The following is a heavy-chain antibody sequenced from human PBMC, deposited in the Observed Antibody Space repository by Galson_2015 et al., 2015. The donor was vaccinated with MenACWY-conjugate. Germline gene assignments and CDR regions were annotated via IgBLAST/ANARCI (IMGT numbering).Heavy chain of an antibody. CDR1: GGSISSRSYY. J-gene: IGHJ4*02. V-gene: IGHV4-39*02. Sequence: ETLSLTCTVSGGSISSRSYYWGWIRQPPGKGLEWIGSIYYSGSTYYNPSLKSRVTISVDTSKNQFSLKLSSVTAADTAVYYCARETPYYDSSGYYFGDYFDYWGQGTLVTVSS. CDR3: ARETPYYDSSGYYFGDYFDY. D-gene: IGHD3-22*01. CDR2: IYYSGST.